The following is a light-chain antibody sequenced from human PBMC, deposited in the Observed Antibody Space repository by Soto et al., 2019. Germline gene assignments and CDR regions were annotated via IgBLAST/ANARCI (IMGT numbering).Light chain of an antibody. Sequence: QSVLTQPPSASGTAGQRVTISCSGSSSNIASNTVNWYQQLPGTAPKVLIYTDNQRPSGVPDRFSGSKSGTSASLAISGLQSDDEADYYCAAWDDSLNGVIFGGGTKLTVL. CDR1: SSNIASNT. CDR3: AAWDDSLNGVI. J-gene: IGLJ2*01. CDR2: TDN. V-gene: IGLV1-44*01.